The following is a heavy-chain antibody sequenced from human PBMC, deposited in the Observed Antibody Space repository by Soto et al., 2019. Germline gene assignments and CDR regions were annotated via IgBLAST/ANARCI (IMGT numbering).Heavy chain of an antibody. Sequence: ASVKVSCNGSGYTFSSYYMHWVLQAPAQGLEWMGIINPSGGSTSYAQKFQGRVTMTRDTSTSTVYMELSSLRSEDTAVYYCARDADCSSTSCYTNYYYGMDVWGQGTTVTVSS. V-gene: IGHV1-46*01. CDR3: ARDADCSSTSCYTNYYYGMDV. J-gene: IGHJ6*02. CDR2: INPSGGST. D-gene: IGHD2-2*02. CDR1: GYTFSSYY.